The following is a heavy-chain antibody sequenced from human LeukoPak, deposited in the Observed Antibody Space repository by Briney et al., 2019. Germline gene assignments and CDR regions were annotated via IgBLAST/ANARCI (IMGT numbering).Heavy chain of an antibody. CDR3: AKTLGRTIFGEYYYGMDV. Sequence: GGSLRLSCAASGFTFSSYGMHWVRQAPGKGLEWVAVIWYDGSNKYYADSVKGRFTISRDNSKNTLYLQMNSLRAEDTAVYYCAKTLGRTIFGEYYYGMDVWGQGTTVTVSS. D-gene: IGHD3-3*01. J-gene: IGHJ6*02. CDR2: IWYDGSNK. CDR1: GFTFSSYG. V-gene: IGHV3-33*06.